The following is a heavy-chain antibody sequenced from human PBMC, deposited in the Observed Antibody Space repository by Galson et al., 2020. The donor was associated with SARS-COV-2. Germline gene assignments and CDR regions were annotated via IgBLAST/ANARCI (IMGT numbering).Heavy chain of an antibody. Sequence: SVKVSCKASGFTFTSSAMQWVRQARGQRLEWIGWIVVGSGNTNYAQKFQERDTITRDMSTSTAYMELSSLRSEDTAVYYCAAPYCSSTSCSDAFDIWGQGTMVTVSS. CDR2: IVVGSGNT. CDR1: GFTFTSSA. J-gene: IGHJ3*02. D-gene: IGHD2-2*01. CDR3: AAPYCSSTSCSDAFDI. V-gene: IGHV1-58*02.